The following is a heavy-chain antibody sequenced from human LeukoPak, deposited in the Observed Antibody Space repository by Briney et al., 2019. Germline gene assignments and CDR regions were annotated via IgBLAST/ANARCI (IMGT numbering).Heavy chain of an antibody. V-gene: IGHV4-59*01. D-gene: IGHD2-15*01. CDR3: ARSFVVGGSSGFDY. Sequence: SETLSLTCTVSGGSISSYYWSWIRQPPGKGLEWIGYIYYSGSTNYNPSLKSRVTISVDTSKNQFSLKLSSVTAADTAVYYCARSFVVGGSSGFDYWGQGTLVTVSS. CDR1: GGSISSYY. J-gene: IGHJ4*02. CDR2: IYYSGST.